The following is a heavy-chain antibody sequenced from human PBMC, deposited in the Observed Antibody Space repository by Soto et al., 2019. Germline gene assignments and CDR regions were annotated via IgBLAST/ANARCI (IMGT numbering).Heavy chain of an antibody. CDR3: ARDLYYYDSSGYSPLSFDP. Sequence: PGGSLRLSCAASGFTFSSYSINWVRQAPVKGLEWVSSISSSSSYIYYADSVKGRFTISRDNAKNSLYLQMNSLRAEDTAVYYCARDLYYYDSSGYSPLSFDPWGQGTLVTVSS. V-gene: IGHV3-21*01. D-gene: IGHD3-22*01. CDR1: GFTFSSYS. CDR2: ISSSSSYI. J-gene: IGHJ5*02.